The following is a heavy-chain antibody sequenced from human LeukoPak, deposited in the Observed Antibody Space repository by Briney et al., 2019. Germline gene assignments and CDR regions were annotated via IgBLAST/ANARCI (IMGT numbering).Heavy chain of an antibody. V-gene: IGHV3-23*01. CDR1: GFTFSSYA. Sequence: GGSLRLSCAASGFTFSSYAMSWVRQAPGKGLEWVSAISGSGGSTYYADSVKGRFTISRDNSKNTLYLQMNSLRAEDTSVYYCAKVGYSCYDAPYYFDYWGQGTLVTVSS. J-gene: IGHJ4*02. CDR2: ISGSGGST. D-gene: IGHD5-12*01. CDR3: AKVGYSCYDAPYYFDY.